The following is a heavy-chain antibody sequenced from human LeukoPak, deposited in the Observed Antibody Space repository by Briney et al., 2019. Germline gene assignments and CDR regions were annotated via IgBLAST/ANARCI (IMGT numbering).Heavy chain of an antibody. CDR3: ARMDSSGYYGFDY. CDR1: GGSISSSSYY. CDR2: IYYSGRT. V-gene: IGHV4-61*05. J-gene: IGHJ4*02. D-gene: IGHD3-22*01. Sequence: PSETLSLTCTVSGGSISSSSYYWGWIRQPPGKGLEWIGYIYYSGRTNYNPSLKSRVTISVDTSKNQFSLKLSSVTAADTAVYYCARMDSSGYYGFDYWGQGTLVTVSS.